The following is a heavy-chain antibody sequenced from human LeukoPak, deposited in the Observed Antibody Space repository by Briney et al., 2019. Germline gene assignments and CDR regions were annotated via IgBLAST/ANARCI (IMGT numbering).Heavy chain of an antibody. J-gene: IGHJ4*02. CDR3: VKDHYYGSGSYYRGDY. CDR2: ISSIWGST. D-gene: IGHD3-10*01. CDR1: GFTFRSYA. Sequence: GGSLSLSCSASGFTFRSYAMHGVRQAPGKGLEYVSAISSIWGSTYYADSVKGRFTMSIDSYKNKQYVCVSSLRAEDTAVYYCVKDHYYGSGSYYRGDYWGQGTLVTVSS. V-gene: IGHV3-64*05.